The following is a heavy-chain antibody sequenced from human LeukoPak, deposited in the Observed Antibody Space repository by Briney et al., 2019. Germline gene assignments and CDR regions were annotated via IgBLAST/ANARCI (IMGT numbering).Heavy chain of an antibody. D-gene: IGHD6-19*01. V-gene: IGHV3-23*01. CDR3: AKVKSTSGWPNDAFDI. CDR2: ISGSGDIT. CDR1: RFTFSNYA. Sequence: GGSLRLSCAASRFTFSNYAMSWVCQAPGKGLEWVSAISGSGDITYNADSVKGRFTIYRDNSKNTLYLQMSSLRAEDTAVYYCAKVKSTSGWPNDAFDIWGQGTMVTVSS. J-gene: IGHJ3*02.